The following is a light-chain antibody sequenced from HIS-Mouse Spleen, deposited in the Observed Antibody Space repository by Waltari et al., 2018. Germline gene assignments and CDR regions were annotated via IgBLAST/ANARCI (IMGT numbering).Light chain of an antibody. CDR1: SRDGGCYNL. Sequence: QSALTQPASGSGSPGQSITISCPGTSRDGGCYNLVSWYQQHPGKAPKLIIYEGSKRPSGVSNRFSGSKSGNTASLTISGLQAEDEADYYCCSYAGSSTLFGGGTKLTVL. CDR3: CSYAGSSTL. V-gene: IGLV2-23*01. J-gene: IGLJ3*02. CDR2: EGS.